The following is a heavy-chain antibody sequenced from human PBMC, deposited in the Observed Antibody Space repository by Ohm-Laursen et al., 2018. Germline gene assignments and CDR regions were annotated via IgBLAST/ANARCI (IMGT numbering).Heavy chain of an antibody. J-gene: IGHJ2*01. CDR1: GFSFSSYW. CDR3: ARYYGGPHLIYWYFDL. CDR2: INEDGGYT. V-gene: IGHV3-74*03. Sequence: SLRLSCTASGFSFSSYWVHWVRQAPGKGLVWVARINEDGGYTTHADSVKGRFTISRDNAKNTLYLQMNSLRTEDTAVYYCARYYGGPHLIYWYFDLWGRGTLVTVSS. D-gene: IGHD4-23*01.